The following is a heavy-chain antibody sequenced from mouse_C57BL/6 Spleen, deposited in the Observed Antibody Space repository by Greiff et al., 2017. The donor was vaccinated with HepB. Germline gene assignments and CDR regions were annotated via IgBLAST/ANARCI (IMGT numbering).Heavy chain of an antibody. J-gene: IGHJ4*01. V-gene: IGHV1-54*01. CDR2: INPGSGGT. CDR1: GYAFTNYL. CDR3: ARRAYYSNSYYAMDY. D-gene: IGHD2-5*01. Sequence: QVHVKQSGAELVRPGTSVKVSCKASGYAFTNYLIEWVKQRPGQGLEWIGVINPGSGGTNYNEKFKGKATLTADKSSSTAYMQLSSLTSEDSAVYFWARRAYYSNSYYAMDYWGQGTSVTVSS.